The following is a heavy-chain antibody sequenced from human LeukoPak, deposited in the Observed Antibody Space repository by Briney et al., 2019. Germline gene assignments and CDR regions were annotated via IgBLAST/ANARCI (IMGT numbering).Heavy chain of an antibody. D-gene: IGHD3-9*01. CDR1: GFTFSSYS. Sequence: GGFLRLSCAASGFTFSSYSMNWVRQAPGKGLEWVSSISSSSSYIYYADSVKGRFTISRDNAKNSLYLQMNSLRAEDTAVYYCARDPTYYDILTGSFDYWGQGTLVTVSS. V-gene: IGHV3-21*01. CDR3: ARDPTYYDILTGSFDY. CDR2: ISSSSSYI. J-gene: IGHJ4*02.